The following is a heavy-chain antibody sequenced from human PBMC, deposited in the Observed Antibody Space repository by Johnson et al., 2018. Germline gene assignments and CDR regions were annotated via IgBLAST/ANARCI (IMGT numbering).Heavy chain of an antibody. CDR3: AGDSYLITMIVVAPPWMTVDI. V-gene: IGHV3-30-3*01. D-gene: IGHD3-22*01. Sequence: QVQLVQSGGGVVQPGRSLRLSCAASGFTFSSYAMHWVRQAPGKGLEWVAVISYDGSNKYYADSVKGRFTISRDKSKNTLYLQMNSLRAEDTAVYYCAGDSYLITMIVVAPPWMTVDIWGQGTMVTVSS. CDR1: GFTFSSYA. CDR2: ISYDGSNK. J-gene: IGHJ3*02.